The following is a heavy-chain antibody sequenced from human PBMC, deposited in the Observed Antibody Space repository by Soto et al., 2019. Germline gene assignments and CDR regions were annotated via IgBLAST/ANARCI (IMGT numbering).Heavy chain of an antibody. CDR1: GFTFSSYG. D-gene: IGHD7-27*01. CDR2: ISYDGSNK. CDR3: AKYPGPDAEYFQH. Sequence: GGSLRLSCAASGFTFSSYGMHWVRQAPGKGLEWVAVISYDGSNKYYADSVKGRFTISRDNSKNTLYLQMNSLRAEDTAVYYCAKYPGPDAEYFQHWGQGTLVTVSS. V-gene: IGHV3-30*18. J-gene: IGHJ1*01.